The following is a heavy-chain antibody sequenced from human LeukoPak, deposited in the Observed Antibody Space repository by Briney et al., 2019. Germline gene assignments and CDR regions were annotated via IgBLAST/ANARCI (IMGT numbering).Heavy chain of an antibody. D-gene: IGHD3-3*01. Sequence: GGSLRLSCAASGFTFSSYSMNWVRQAPGKGLEWVSSISSSSSYIYYADSVKGRFTISRDNAKTSLYLQMNSLRAEDTAVYYCASTVGAYYDFWSGYYSPYYFDYWGQGTLVTVSS. CDR1: GFTFSSYS. V-gene: IGHV3-21*04. CDR3: ASTVGAYYDFWSGYYSPYYFDY. CDR2: ISSSSSYI. J-gene: IGHJ4*02.